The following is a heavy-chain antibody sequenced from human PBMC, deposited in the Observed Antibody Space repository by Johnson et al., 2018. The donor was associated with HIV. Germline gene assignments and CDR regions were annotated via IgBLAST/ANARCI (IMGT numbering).Heavy chain of an antibody. V-gene: IGHV3-20*04. CDR3: ARGKLPAALRRGDAFDI. J-gene: IGHJ3*02. D-gene: IGHD2-2*01. Sequence: VQLVESGGNVVRPGGSLRLSCAASGFTFDDYDMSWVRQAPGKGLEWVSGINWNVGSTGYAASVKGRFTISRDTAKNSLYLQMNSLRAEDTALYYCARGKLPAALRRGDAFDIWGQGTMVTVSS. CDR1: GFTFDDYD. CDR2: INWNVGST.